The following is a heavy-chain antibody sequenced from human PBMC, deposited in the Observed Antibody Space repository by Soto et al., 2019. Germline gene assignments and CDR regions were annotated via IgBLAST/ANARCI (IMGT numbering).Heavy chain of an antibody. CDR1: GGSISSGGYY. J-gene: IGHJ2*01. CDR3: ARGDGYYYWYSDL. CDR2: IYYSGST. D-gene: IGHD3-22*01. Sequence: QVQLQESGPGLVKPSQTLSLTCTVSGGSISSGGYYWSWIRQHPGKGLEWIGYIYYSGSTYYNPSLKSRVTISVESSKNQYSLKLSAVTAADTAVYYGARGDGYYYWYSDLWGRGTLVTVSS. V-gene: IGHV4-31*03.